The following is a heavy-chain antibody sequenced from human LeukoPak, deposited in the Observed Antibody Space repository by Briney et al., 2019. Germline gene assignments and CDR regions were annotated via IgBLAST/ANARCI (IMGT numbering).Heavy chain of an antibody. CDR1: GGTFSSYA. V-gene: IGHV1-18*01. J-gene: IGHJ4*02. Sequence: ASVKVSCKASGGTFSSYAISWVRQAPGQGLEWMGWISAYNGNTNYAQILQSRLTMTTDTSTSTAYMELRSLRSDDTAVYYCARQGYGGNSQGAADYWGQGTLVTVSS. CDR2: ISAYNGNT. D-gene: IGHD4-23*01. CDR3: ARQGYGGNSQGAADY.